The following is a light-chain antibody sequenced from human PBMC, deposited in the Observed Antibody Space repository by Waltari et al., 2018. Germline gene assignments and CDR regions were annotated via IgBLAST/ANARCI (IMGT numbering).Light chain of an antibody. CDR3: QTWGSSTSYV. CDR1: KLADKY. V-gene: IGLV3-1*01. Sequence: SSDLTQPPSVSVSPGQTATITCSGDKLADKYASWYQLKSGQSPVLVIYEDRRRPSGIPGRFSGSNSGNTATLTITGTQATDEADYYCQTWGSSTSYVFGSGTKVTDL. J-gene: IGLJ1*01. CDR2: EDR.